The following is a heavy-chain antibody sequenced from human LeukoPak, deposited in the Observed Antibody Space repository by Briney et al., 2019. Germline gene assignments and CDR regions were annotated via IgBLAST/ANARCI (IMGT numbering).Heavy chain of an antibody. CDR3: SKHLECGDCGGDCYLDY. Sequence: GGALRLSCAASGFTFFSYWMSWVRQARGKGLEWVAHLRGYRAERYYVGSVRGRFTISRDNANNLLHLQMNSLKSEISALDYGSKHLECGDCGGDCYLDYWGQGTQVTVFS. J-gene: IGHJ4*02. CDR2: LRGYRAER. D-gene: IGHD2-21*02. V-gene: IGHV3-7*02. CDR1: GFTFFSYW.